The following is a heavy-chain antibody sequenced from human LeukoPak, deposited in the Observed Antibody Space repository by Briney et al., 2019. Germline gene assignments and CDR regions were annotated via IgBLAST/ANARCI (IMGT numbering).Heavy chain of an antibody. D-gene: IGHD1-26*01. CDR3: ASPPGGSEYKDAFDI. J-gene: IGHJ3*02. Sequence: SVKVSCTASGGTFSSYAISWVRQTPGQGLECMGGIIPIFGTANYAQKFQGRVTITADESTSTAYMELSSLRSEDTAVYYCASPPGGSEYKDAFDIWGQGTMVTVSS. V-gene: IGHV1-69*01. CDR1: GGTFSSYA. CDR2: IIPIFGTA.